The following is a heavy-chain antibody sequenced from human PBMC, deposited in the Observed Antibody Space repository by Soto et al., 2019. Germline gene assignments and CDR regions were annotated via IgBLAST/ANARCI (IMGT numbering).Heavy chain of an antibody. Sequence: ASVKVSCKASGFTFSHHSIHWVRQAPGQRLEWMGWINSDTGYTKYSQNFQARLTITWDSSAKTAYMELSSLQSEETAVCYCVRGKEAGVWFDPWGQGTLVTVSS. CDR3: VRGKEAGVWFDP. CDR2: INSDTGYT. CDR1: GFTFSHHS. D-gene: IGHD3-10*01. J-gene: IGHJ5*02. V-gene: IGHV1-3*04.